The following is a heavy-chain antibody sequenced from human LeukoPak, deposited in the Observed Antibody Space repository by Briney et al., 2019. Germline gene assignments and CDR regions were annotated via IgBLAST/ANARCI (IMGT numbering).Heavy chain of an antibody. CDR2: ISGSGRST. J-gene: IGHJ4*02. V-gene: IGHV3-23*01. CDR3: AKSCGGTCYSDFDF. D-gene: IGHD2-21*02. Sequence: GGSLRLSCAASGFTFSSYAMTWVRQAPGKGLEWASAISGSGRSTYYADSVKGRFTISRDNSKSTLYLQMNSLSAEHTAIYYCAKSCGGTCYSDFDFWGQGTLVTVSS. CDR1: GFTFSSYA.